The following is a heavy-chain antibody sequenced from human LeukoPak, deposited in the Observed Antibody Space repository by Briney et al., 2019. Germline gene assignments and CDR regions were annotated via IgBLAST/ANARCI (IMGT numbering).Heavy chain of an antibody. Sequence: GGSLRLSCAASGFTFRDYYMSWIRQAPGKGLEWVSYISISGSTIYYADSVKGRFTISRDNSKNTLYLQMNSLRAEDTAVYYCAKDLRHYSSSWLGTFDYWGQGTLVTVSS. V-gene: IGHV3-11*01. CDR1: GFTFRDYY. D-gene: IGHD6-13*01. CDR3: AKDLRHYSSSWLGTFDY. CDR2: ISISGSTI. J-gene: IGHJ4*02.